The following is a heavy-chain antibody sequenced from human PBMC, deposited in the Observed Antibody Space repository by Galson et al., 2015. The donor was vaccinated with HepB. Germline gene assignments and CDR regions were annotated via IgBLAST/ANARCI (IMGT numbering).Heavy chain of an antibody. CDR2: INPIFRVS. CDR1: GGTFRTSS. J-gene: IGHJ5*02. CDR3: ATEGKNTDLWLDP. V-gene: IGHV1-69*13. D-gene: IGHD2/OR15-2a*01. Sequence: SVKVSCKASGGTFRTSSILWVRQAPGQGLDWVGGINPIFRVSNYAQRFQGRVTITADESATTAYMELTSLRSEDTAIYYCATEGKNTDLWLDPWGQGTLLIASS.